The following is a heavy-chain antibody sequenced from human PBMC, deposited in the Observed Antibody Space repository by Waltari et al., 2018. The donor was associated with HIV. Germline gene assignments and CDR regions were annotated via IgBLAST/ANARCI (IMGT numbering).Heavy chain of an antibody. V-gene: IGHV3-30*02. Sequence: QVQLVESGGGVVQPGGSLRLSCTASGFTFSNYGMYWVRQAPGKGLQWVAFIRYDGTKKYYADYVKGRFIISRDNSKNTLSLQMHSLRAEDTAVYYCAKAPHHYDSSGPVYWGQGTLVTVSS. CDR3: AKAPHHYDSSGPVY. D-gene: IGHD3-22*01. CDR2: IRYDGTKK. CDR1: GFTFSNYG. J-gene: IGHJ4*02.